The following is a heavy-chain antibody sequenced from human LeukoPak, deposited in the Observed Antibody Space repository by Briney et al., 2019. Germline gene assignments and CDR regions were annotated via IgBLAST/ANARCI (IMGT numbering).Heavy chain of an antibody. J-gene: IGHJ1*01. CDR1: GFTFSDYY. V-gene: IGHV3-11*01. D-gene: IGHD3-9*01. Sequence: PGGSLRLSCAASGFTFSDYYMSWIRQAPGKGLEWVSYISSSGSTIYYADSVKGRFTISRDNAKNSLYLQMNSLRAEDTAVYYCARDNNGERYFDWLLKGGAEYFQHWGQGTLVTVSS. CDR3: ARDNNGERYFDWLLKGGAEYFQH. CDR2: ISSSGSTI.